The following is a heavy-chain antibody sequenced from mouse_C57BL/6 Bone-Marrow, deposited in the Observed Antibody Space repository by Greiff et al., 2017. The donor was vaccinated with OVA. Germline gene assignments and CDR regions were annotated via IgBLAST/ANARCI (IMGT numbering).Heavy chain of an antibody. J-gene: IGHJ3*01. D-gene: IGHD2-5*01. CDR1: GFTFSSYA. CDR3: AIVYSNYDWFAY. Sequence: EVHLVESGGGLVKPGGSLKLSCAASGFTFSSYAMSWVRQTPEKRLEWVATISDGGSYTYYPDNVKGRFTISRDNAKNNLYLQMSHLKSEDTAMYYCAIVYSNYDWFAYWGQGTLVTVSA. V-gene: IGHV5-4*01. CDR2: ISDGGSYT.